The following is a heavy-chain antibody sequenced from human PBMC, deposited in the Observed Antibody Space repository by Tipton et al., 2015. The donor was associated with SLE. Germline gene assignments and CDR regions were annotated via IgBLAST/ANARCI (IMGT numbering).Heavy chain of an antibody. D-gene: IGHD6-13*01. J-gene: IGHJ4*02. CDR3: ARGIAAAGTGDY. CDR2: IYYSGST. V-gene: IGHV4-30-4*08. Sequence: SWVRQPPGKGLEWIGYIYYSGSTYYNPSLKSRVTISVDTSKNQFSLKLSSVTAADTAVYYCARGIAAAGTGDYWGQGTLVTVSS.